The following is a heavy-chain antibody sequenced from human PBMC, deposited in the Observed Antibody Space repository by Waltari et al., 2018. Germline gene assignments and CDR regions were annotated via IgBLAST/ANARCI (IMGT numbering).Heavy chain of an antibody. CDR2: ISGSGGST. V-gene: IGHV3-23*04. CDR3: AKDRGDSEAFDI. Sequence: EVQLVESGGGLVQPGGSLRLSCAASGFTFSSYAISWVRQAPGKGLEWVSAISGSGGSTYYAESVKGRFTISRDNSKNTLYLQMNSRRAEDTAVYYCAKDRGDSEAFDIWGQGTMVTVSS. J-gene: IGHJ3*02. CDR1: GFTFSSYA. D-gene: IGHD2-21*02.